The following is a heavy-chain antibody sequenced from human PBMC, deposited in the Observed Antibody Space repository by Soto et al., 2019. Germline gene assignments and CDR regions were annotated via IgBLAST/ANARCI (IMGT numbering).Heavy chain of an antibody. D-gene: IGHD3-3*01. CDR1: GFTFSSYG. CDR2: ISYDGGNE. J-gene: IGHJ4*02. V-gene: IGHV3-30*18. CDR3: AKGLWGGQGTFHDFWSGPDY. Sequence: QVQLVESGGGVVQPGRSLRLSCAASGFTFSSYGMHWVRQAPGEGLEWVAGISYDGGNEYYADSVKGRFTISRDNSKNTRSPQMNSLRAEDTSVYYRAKGLWGGQGTFHDFWSGPDYWGQGTLVTVSS.